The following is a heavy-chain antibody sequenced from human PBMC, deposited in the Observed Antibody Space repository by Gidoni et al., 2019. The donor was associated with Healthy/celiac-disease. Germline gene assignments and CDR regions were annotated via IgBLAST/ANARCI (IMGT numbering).Heavy chain of an antibody. J-gene: IGHJ4*02. D-gene: IGHD2-21*02. CDR3: ARGGGHIVVVTAIPTDW. CDR2: ISSSGSTI. CDR1: GFTFSSYE. Sequence: EVQLVESGGGLVQPGGSLRLSCAASGFTFSSYEMNWVRQAPGKGLEWVSYISSSGSTIYYADSVKGRFTISRDNAKNSLYLQMNSLRAEDTAVYYCARGGGHIVVVTAIPTDWWGQGTLVTVSS. V-gene: IGHV3-48*03.